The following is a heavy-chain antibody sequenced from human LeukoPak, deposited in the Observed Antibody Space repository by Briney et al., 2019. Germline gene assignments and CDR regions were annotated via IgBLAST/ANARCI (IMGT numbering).Heavy chain of an antibody. Sequence: NPGGPLRLSCEGSGFIFNNAWMSWIRQTPGKGLEWAGRVRTTAEGETTDYAAPVRGRFTISRDDSKSTVYLQMNSLETEDTAIYYCTAGLGKTDDDSWGQGTLVTVSS. CDR3: TAGLGKTDDDS. D-gene: IGHD4-11*01. CDR2: VRTTAEGETT. V-gene: IGHV3-15*01. J-gene: IGHJ4*02. CDR1: GFIFNNAW.